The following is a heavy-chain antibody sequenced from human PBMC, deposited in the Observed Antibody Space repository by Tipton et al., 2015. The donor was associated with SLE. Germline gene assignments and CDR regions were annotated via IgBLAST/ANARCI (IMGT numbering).Heavy chain of an antibody. J-gene: IGHJ4*02. V-gene: IGHV1-8*01. CDR1: GYTFTNYD. CDR2: MSPNSANT. Sequence: QSGAEVKKPGASVKVSCKASGYTFTNYDINWVRHATGQGPEWMGWMSPNSANTGYARKFQGRVTMTRDTSINTAYMELSSLTSEDTALYYCAIDVVASRSFDCWGQGTLVTVSS. D-gene: IGHD5-12*01. CDR3: AIDVVASRSFDC.